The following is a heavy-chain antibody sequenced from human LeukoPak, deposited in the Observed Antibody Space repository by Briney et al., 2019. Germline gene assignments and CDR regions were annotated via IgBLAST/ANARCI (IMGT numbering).Heavy chain of an antibody. D-gene: IGHD6-13*01. J-gene: IGHJ4*02. CDR1: GFTFSSYA. CDR3: AKDPPYGSSWSPNNGNDVGRGY. Sequence: GGSLRLSCAASGFTFSSYAMSWVRQAPGKGLEWVSAISGSGGSTYYADSVKGRFTISRDNSKNTLYLQMNSLRAEDTAVYYCAKDPPYGSSWSPNNGNDVGRGYGAQETLVTVP. CDR2: ISGSGGST. V-gene: IGHV3-23*01.